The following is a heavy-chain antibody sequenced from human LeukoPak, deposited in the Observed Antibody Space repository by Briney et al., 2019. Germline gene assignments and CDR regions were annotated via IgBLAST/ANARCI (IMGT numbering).Heavy chain of an antibody. J-gene: IGHJ6*03. CDR1: GFTFSSYA. CDR3: AKETFYDFWSGYYTPNYYYMDV. CDR2: ISGSGGST. Sequence: GGYLRLSCAASGFTFSSYAMSWVRQAPGKGLEWVSAISGSGGSTYYADSVKGRFTISRDNSKNTLYLQMNSLRAEDTAVYYCAKETFYDFWSGYYTPNYYYMDVWGKGTTVTVSS. D-gene: IGHD3-3*01. V-gene: IGHV3-23*01.